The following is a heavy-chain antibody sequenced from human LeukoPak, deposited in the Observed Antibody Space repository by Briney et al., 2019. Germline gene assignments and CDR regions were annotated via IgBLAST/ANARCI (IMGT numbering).Heavy chain of an antibody. Sequence: SVKVSCKASGGTFGSYAISWVRQAPGQGLEWMGGIIPIFGTANYAQKFQGRVTITADESTSTAYMELSSLRSEDTAVYYCASRGIPYSSSPGDYYYYMDVWGKGTTVTVSS. CDR1: GGTFGSYA. CDR2: IIPIFGTA. V-gene: IGHV1-69*01. CDR3: ASRGIPYSSSPGDYYYYMDV. J-gene: IGHJ6*03. D-gene: IGHD6-6*01.